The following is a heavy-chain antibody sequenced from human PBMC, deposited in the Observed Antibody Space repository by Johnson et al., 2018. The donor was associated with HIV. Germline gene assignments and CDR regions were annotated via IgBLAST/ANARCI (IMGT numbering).Heavy chain of an antibody. CDR2: INSDGSST. Sequence: VQLVESGGGLIQPGGSLRLSCAASGFTVSSNYMSWVRQAPGKGLEWVSRINSDGSSTSYADSVKGRFTISRDNAKNTLYLQMNSLRAEDTAVYYCAKDSTYYDSGGAFDIWGQGTMVTVSS. J-gene: IGHJ3*02. D-gene: IGHD3-3*01. CDR1: GFTVSSNY. V-gene: IGHV3-66*03. CDR3: AKDSTYYDSGGAFDI.